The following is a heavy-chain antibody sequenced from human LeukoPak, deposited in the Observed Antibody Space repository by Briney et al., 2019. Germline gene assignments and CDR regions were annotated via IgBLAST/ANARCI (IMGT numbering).Heavy chain of an antibody. J-gene: IGHJ4*02. CDR3: ARARFRIAAAGGCDY. Sequence: PGGSLRLSCAASGFTFSSYGMHWVRQAPGKGLEWVAVIWYDGSNKYYADSVKGRFTIPRDNSKNTLYLQMNSLRAEDTAVYYCARARFRIAAAGGCDYWGQGTLVTVSS. D-gene: IGHD6-13*01. CDR1: GFTFSSYG. V-gene: IGHV3-33*01. CDR2: IWYDGSNK.